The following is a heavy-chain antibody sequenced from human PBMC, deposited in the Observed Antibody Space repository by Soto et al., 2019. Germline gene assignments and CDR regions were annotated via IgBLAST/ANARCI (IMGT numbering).Heavy chain of an antibody. CDR1: GGTFSSYA. CDR2: TIPIFGTA. V-gene: IGHV1-69*12. Sequence: QVQLVQSGAEVKKPGSSVKVSCKASGGTFSSYAISWVRHAPGQGLEWMGGTIPIFGTAYYAQKFQGRVTIHGDDSTSTAYKEMSSLRSEDTAVYYCARGAPCGSDCYLADHWGQGTLVTVSS. D-gene: IGHD2-21*02. J-gene: IGHJ5*02. CDR3: ARGAPCGSDCYLADH.